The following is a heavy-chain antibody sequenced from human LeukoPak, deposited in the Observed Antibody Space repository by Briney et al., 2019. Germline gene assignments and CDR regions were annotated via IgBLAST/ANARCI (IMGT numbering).Heavy chain of an antibody. J-gene: IGHJ4*02. CDR2: MNPNSGNT. D-gene: IGHD6-13*01. Sequence: GASVKVSCKASGYTFTSYDINWVRQAAGQGLEWKGWMNPNSGNTGYAQKFQGRVTMTRNTSISTAYMELSSLRSEDTAVYYCARGLHFALAAVGYWGQGTLVTVSS. V-gene: IGHV1-8*01. CDR3: ARGLHFALAAVGY. CDR1: GYTFTSYD.